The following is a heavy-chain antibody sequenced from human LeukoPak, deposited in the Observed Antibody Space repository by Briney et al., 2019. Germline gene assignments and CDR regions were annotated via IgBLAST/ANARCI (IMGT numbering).Heavy chain of an antibody. CDR3: ARDSPEVTYAFDN. CDR2: IHYSGTT. CDR1: DGSISSSSDS. D-gene: IGHD2-8*01. Sequence: SETLSLICTVSDGSISSSSDSWGWIRQSPGRGVEWIGSIHYSGTTYYNPSLKSRVTISLDASKNQFSLRLNSVTAADTAVYYCARDSPEVTYAFDNWGQGTLVTVSS. V-gene: IGHV4-39*07. J-gene: IGHJ4*02.